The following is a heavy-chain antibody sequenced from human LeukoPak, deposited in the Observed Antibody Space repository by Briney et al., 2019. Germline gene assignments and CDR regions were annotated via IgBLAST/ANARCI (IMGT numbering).Heavy chain of an antibody. Sequence: GGSLRLSCAASGFSFSNYWMSWVRQAPGKGLEWVANIKQDGSEIYYGDSVKGRFTISRDNSKNTLYLQMNSLRAEDTAVYYCAKGRWLRFLDYWGQGTLVTVSS. J-gene: IGHJ4*02. CDR1: GFSFSNYW. CDR3: AKGRWLRFLDY. D-gene: IGHD5-12*01. V-gene: IGHV3-7*01. CDR2: IKQDGSEI.